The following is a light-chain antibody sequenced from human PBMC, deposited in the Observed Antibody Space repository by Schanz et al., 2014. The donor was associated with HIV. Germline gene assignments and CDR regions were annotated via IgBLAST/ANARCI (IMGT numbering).Light chain of an antibody. J-gene: IGLJ3*02. CDR1: SSDVGSYNR. V-gene: IGLV2-18*02. CDR3: SSYAGSNKFGV. Sequence: QSALTQPPSVSGSPGQSVTISCTGTSSDVGSYNRVSWYQHPPGTAPKLMIYEVSNRPSGVPDRFSGSKSGNTASLTISGLQAEDEADYYCSSYAGSNKFGVFGGGTKLTVL. CDR2: EVS.